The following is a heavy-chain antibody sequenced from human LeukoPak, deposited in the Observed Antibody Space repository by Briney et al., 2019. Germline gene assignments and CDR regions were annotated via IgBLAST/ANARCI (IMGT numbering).Heavy chain of an antibody. J-gene: IGHJ4*02. CDR1: VYTFTGYY. CDR2: INPNSGGT. Sequence: ASVKVSCKASVYTFTGYYLHWVRQAPGQGLEWMGWINPNSGGTKYAQKFQGRVTMTRDTSITTGYMDLSRLRSDDTAVYYCARSLLRYFDWLSETNYYFDYWGQGTLVTVSS. CDR3: ARSLLRYFDWLSETNYYFDY. V-gene: IGHV1-2*02. D-gene: IGHD3-9*01.